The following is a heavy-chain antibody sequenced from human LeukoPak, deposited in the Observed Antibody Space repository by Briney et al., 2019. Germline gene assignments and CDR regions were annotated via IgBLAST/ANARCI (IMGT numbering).Heavy chain of an antibody. Sequence: ASVKVSCKASGYTFIGYYMHWVRQAPGQGLEWMGRINPNSGGTNYAQKFQGRVTMTRDTSISTAYMELSRLRSDDTAVYYCAREDDTSWFDPWGQGTLVTVSS. CDR3: AREDDTSWFDP. V-gene: IGHV1-2*06. CDR1: GYTFIGYY. CDR2: INPNSGGT. J-gene: IGHJ5*02. D-gene: IGHD3-22*01.